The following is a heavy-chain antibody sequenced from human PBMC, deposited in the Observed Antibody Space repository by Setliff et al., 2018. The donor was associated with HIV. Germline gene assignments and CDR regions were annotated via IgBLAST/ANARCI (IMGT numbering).Heavy chain of an antibody. V-gene: IGHV7-4-1*02. D-gene: IGHD3-3*01. Sequence: ASVKVSCKASGYMFRSNAMSWVRQAPGQGLEWMGWLNTNTGDPRYAQGFTERFVFSVDTSGSTAYLQINSLKSKDTAMYYCARAGRLTYYNFWSGRGWFDPWGQGTLVTVSS. J-gene: IGHJ5*02. CDR3: ARAGRLTYYNFWSGRGWFDP. CDR2: LNTNTGDP. CDR1: GYMFRSNA.